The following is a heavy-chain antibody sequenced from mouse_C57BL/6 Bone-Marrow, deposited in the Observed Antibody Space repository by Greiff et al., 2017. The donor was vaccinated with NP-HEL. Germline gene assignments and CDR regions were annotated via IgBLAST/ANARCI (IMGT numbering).Heavy chain of an antibody. D-gene: IGHD2-3*01. J-gene: IGHJ2*01. CDR1: GYTFTSYG. CDR3: ARWGDGYYL. Sequence: VKLVESGAELARPGASVKLSCKASGYTFTSYGISWVKQRTGQGLEWIGEIYPRSGNTYYNEKFKGKATLTADKSSSTAYMELRSLTSEDSAVYFCARWGDGYYLWGQGTTLTVSS. CDR2: IYPRSGNT. V-gene: IGHV1-81*01.